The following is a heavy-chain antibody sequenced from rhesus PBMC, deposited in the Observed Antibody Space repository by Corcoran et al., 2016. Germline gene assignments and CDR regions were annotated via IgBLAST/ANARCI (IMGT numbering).Heavy chain of an antibody. CDR3: AKNVNSGDVSY. CDR2: SNGGGGTT. J-gene: IGHJ4*01. D-gene: IGHD7-45*01. V-gene: IGHV3S42*01. CDR1: GFTFSSSS. Sequence: VQLVESGGGLAKPGGSLRLSCAASGFTFSSSSLNWFRQAPGKGLEGVSASNGGGGTTYYADAVKGRFTISRDNSKNTLSLQMNSLRAEDTAVYYCAKNVNSGDVSYWGQGVLVTVSS.